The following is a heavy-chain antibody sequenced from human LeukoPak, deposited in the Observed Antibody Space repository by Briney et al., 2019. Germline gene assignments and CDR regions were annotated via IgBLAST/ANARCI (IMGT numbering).Heavy chain of an antibody. CDR1: GDSVSSNSAA. V-gene: IGHV6-1*01. CDR2: TSYRSKWYN. CDR3: ARDPAGDLASDI. Sequence: SQTLSLTCAISGDSVSSNSAAWNWIRQSPSGGLEWLGRTSYRSKWYNDFALSVKSRITINPDTSKNQFSLQLNSVTPEDTAVYYCARDPAGDLASDIWGQGTMVTVSS. J-gene: IGHJ3*02.